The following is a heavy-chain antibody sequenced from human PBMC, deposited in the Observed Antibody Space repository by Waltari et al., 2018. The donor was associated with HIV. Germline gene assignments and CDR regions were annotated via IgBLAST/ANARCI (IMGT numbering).Heavy chain of an antibody. D-gene: IGHD3-22*01. CDR2: ISWDGSNK. J-gene: IGHJ4*02. CDR1: GLTCHPFA. Sequence: QVQLVESGGGVVQPGRSLRLSWPASGLTCHPFARHWVRQAPGKGLEWVAVISWDGSNKHYADSVKGRCTISRDNSRNSLYLQMSSLRAEDTAVYYCGREGDYYDSSPFDYWGQGTLVTVSS. V-gene: IGHV3-30-3*01. CDR3: GREGDYYDSSPFDY.